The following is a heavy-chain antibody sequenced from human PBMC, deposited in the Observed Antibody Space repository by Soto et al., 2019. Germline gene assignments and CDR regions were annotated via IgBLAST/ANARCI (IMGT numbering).Heavy chain of an antibody. D-gene: IGHD3-3*01. CDR1: GDSVTSHY. V-gene: IGHV4-59*02. CDR3: ARRINVGVVIGGDFDY. J-gene: IGHJ4*02. Sequence: SSETLSLTCSFSGDSVTSHYLTWIRQSPEKGLEWIAYMHYTGFSHYNPSLKSRLTISIDTSKNQFTLKLTSVTVADTAVYYCARRINVGVVIGGDFDYWGQGTLVTVSS. CDR2: MHYTGFS.